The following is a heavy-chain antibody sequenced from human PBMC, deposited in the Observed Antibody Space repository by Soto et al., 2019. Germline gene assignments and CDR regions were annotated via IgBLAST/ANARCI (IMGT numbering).Heavy chain of an antibody. CDR1: GFTFRSYV. Sequence: PGGSLRLSCAASGFTFRSYVMSWARQAPGKGLEWVSSLLRSGSSTYYADSVKGRFTISSDISANSLYLQMDSLRAEDTAVYYCAKDAVSGDGVWLLDSWGQGTVVTVSS. CDR2: LLRSGSST. V-gene: IGHV3-23*01. D-gene: IGHD4-17*01. J-gene: IGHJ5*02. CDR3: AKDAVSGDGVWLLDS.